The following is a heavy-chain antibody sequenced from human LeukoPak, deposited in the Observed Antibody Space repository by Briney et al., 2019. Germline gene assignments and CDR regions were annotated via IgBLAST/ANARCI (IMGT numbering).Heavy chain of an antibody. J-gene: IGHJ3*02. CDR2: IYTSGST. CDR3: ARDFIVVPAADDAFDI. V-gene: IGHV4-4*07. D-gene: IGHD2-2*01. Sequence: SETLSLTCTVSGGSFSSYYWSWIRQPAGKGLEWIGRIYTSGSTNYNPSLKSRVTMSVDTSKNQFSLKLSSVTAADTAVYYCARDFIVVPAADDAFDIWGQGTMVTVSS. CDR1: GGSFSSYY.